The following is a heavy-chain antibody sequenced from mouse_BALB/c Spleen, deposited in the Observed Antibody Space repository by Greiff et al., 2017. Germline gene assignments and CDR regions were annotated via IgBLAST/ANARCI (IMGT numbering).Heavy chain of an antibody. J-gene: IGHJ4*01. CDR3: AREGTRNYYAMDY. Sequence: VQLQQSGPELVKPGASVRISCKASGYTFTSYYIHWVKQRPGQGLEWIGWIYPGNVNTKYNEKFKGKATLTADKSSSTAYMQLSSLTSEDSAVYFCAREGTRNYYAMDYWGQGTSVTVSS. CDR1: GYTFTSYY. V-gene: IGHV1S56*01. CDR2: IYPGNVNT. D-gene: IGHD3-3*01.